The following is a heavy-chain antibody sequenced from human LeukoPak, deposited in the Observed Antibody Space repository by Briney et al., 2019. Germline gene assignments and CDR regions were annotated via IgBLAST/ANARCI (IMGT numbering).Heavy chain of an antibody. CDR2: IYYSGST. J-gene: IGHJ5*02. CDR1: GGSISSGGYY. D-gene: IGHD3-10*01. CDR3: ARTFTYYYGSGGVFDP. Sequence: PSETLSLTCTVSGGSISSGGYYWSWLRQHPGKGLEWIGYIYYSGSTYYNPSLKSRVTISVDTSKNQFSLKLSSVTAADTAVYYCARTFTYYYGSGGVFDPWGQGTLVTVSS. V-gene: IGHV4-30-4*08.